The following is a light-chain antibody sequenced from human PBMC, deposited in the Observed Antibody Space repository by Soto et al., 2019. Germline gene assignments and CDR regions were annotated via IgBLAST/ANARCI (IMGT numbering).Light chain of an antibody. J-gene: IGLJ1*01. CDR1: SSNIGAGYD. CDR2: GNN. Sequence: QSVLTQPPSVSGAPGQRVTISCTGSSSNIGAGYDVHWYQQLPGTAPKLLIYGNNNRPSGVPDRFSGSKSGTSASLAITGLQAEDEADFSCQSYDRSWSGYVFGTGSKVTVL. CDR3: QSYDRSWSGYV. V-gene: IGLV1-40*01.